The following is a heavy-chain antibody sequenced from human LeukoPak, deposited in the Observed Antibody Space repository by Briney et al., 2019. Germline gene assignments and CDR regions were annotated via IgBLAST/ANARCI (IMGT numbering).Heavy chain of an antibody. CDR2: INPNSGDT. Sequence: ASVTVSCKASGYTFTGYYMHWVRQAPGQGLEWLGWINPNSGDTNSAQKFQGRVTMTRDTSISTAYMEVSRLRSDDTAVYYCARGVAGVTSVFDYWGQGALVTVSS. CDR3: ARGVAGVTSVFDY. J-gene: IGHJ4*02. D-gene: IGHD3-10*01. CDR1: GYTFTGYY. V-gene: IGHV1-2*02.